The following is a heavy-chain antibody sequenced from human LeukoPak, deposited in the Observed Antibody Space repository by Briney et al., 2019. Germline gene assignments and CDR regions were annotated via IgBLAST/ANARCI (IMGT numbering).Heavy chain of an antibody. J-gene: IGHJ4*02. CDR2: IYSSGGA. CDR3: ARQGDTAYYYVDY. V-gene: IGHV4-34*10. Sequence: PSETLSLTCAVYGGSFGDYYWTWIRQPPGKGLEWIGYIYSSGGAIYNPSLKSRVTMSVDTSNNQFTLKLKSVTAADTAVYYCARQGDTAYYYVDYWGQGTLVTVSS. CDR1: GGSFGDYY. D-gene: IGHD5-18*01.